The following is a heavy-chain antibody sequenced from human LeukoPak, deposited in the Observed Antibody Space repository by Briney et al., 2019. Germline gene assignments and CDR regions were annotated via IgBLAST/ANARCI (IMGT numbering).Heavy chain of an antibody. D-gene: IGHD5-24*01. CDR2: IKQDGSEK. Sequence: PGGSLRLSCAASGFTFSSYWMSWVRQAPGKGLEWVANIKQDGSEKYYADSVKGRFTISRDNAKNSLYLQMNSLRVEDTALYYCAKDGGLDKYGYNPLDNWGQGTLVTVSS. CDR1: GFTFSSYW. CDR3: AKDGGLDKYGYNPLDN. V-gene: IGHV3-7*03. J-gene: IGHJ4*02.